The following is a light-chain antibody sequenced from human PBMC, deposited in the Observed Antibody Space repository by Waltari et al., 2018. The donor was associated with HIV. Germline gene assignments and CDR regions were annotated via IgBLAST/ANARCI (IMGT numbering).Light chain of an antibody. CDR2: GAS. Sequence: EIVLTQSPGTLSLSPGGRATLSCRASQSLSNSQLAWYQQKPGQAPRLLIYGASSRATGIPDRFGGSGSGTDFTLTISRLEPKDFAVYYCQQYGRSSWTFGQGTKVEIQ. V-gene: IGKV3-20*01. J-gene: IGKJ1*01. CDR3: QQYGRSSWT. CDR1: QSLSNSQ.